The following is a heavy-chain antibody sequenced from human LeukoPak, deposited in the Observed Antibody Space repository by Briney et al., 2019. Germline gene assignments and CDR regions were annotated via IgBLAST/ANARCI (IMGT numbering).Heavy chain of an antibody. CDR2: ISGSGGST. Sequence: GGSLRLSCAASGFTFSHYCMTWVRQAPGKGLEWVSAISGSGGSTYYADSVKGRFTISRDNSKNTLYLQMNSLRAEDTAVYYCAKDLHPYYYDSSGYLGPFDYWGQGTLVTVSS. V-gene: IGHV3-23*01. J-gene: IGHJ4*02. CDR1: GFTFSHYC. CDR3: AKDLHPYYYDSSGYLGPFDY. D-gene: IGHD3-22*01.